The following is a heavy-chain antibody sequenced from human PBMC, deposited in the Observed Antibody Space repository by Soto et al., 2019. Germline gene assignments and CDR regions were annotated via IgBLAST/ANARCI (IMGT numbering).Heavy chain of an antibody. J-gene: IGHJ6*02. D-gene: IGHD6-13*01. CDR3: AKDHSWVAHYYGMDV. Sequence: EVQLLESGGGLVQPGGSLRLSCAASGFTFSSYAMNWVRQAPGKGLEWVSAISGRGGSTYYADSVKGRFTISRDNSKNTLYLQMNSLRAEDTAVYYCAKDHSWVAHYYGMDVWGQGTTVTVSS. CDR2: ISGRGGST. CDR1: GFTFSSYA. V-gene: IGHV3-23*01.